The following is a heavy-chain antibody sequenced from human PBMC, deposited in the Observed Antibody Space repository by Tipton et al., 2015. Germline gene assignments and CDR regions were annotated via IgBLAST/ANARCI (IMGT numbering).Heavy chain of an antibody. CDR1: GGSVSRGNYY. CDR3: ARDLEHGMDV. V-gene: IGHV4-61*01. J-gene: IGHJ6*02. CDR2: IYYSGSA. D-gene: IGHD5-24*01. Sequence: LRLSCTVSGGSVSRGNYYWSWIRQPPGKGLEWIGYIYYSGSANYNPSLKSRVTISIDTSKNQFSLRLSSVTAADTAVYYCARDLEHGMDVWGQGTIVTVSS.